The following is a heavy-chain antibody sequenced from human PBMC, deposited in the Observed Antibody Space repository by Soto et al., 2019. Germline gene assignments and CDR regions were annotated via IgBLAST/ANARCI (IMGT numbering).Heavy chain of an antibody. V-gene: IGHV4-59*01. CDR2: IYYSGST. D-gene: IGHD5-18*01. CDR1: GGSISSYY. CDR3: ARAKLDTYMVHYYYYGMDA. Sequence: SETLSLTCTVSGGSISSYYCSWIRQPPWKGLEWIGYIYYSGSTNYNPSLKSRVTISVDTSKNQFSLKLSSVTAADTAVYYCARAKLDTYMVHYYYYGMDAWGKAITVTVS. J-gene: IGHJ6*04.